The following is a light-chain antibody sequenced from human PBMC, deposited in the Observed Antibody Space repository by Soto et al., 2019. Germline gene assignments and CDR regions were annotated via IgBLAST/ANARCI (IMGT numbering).Light chain of an antibody. V-gene: IGKV1-12*01. CDR1: QDIGVR. CDR3: QQHYNTPRT. J-gene: IGKJ1*01. CDR2: TAS. Sequence: DIQMTQSPSFVSASIGDRVTITCRASQDIGVRLAWYQQKPGKAPTLLIYTASNLQSGVPSRFSGSGSGTHFTLTISSLQPEDFATYYCQQHYNTPRTFGQGTKVDIK.